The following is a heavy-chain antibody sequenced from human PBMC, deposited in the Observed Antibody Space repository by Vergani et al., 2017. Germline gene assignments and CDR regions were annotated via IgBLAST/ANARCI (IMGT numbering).Heavy chain of an antibody. V-gene: IGHV1-8*02. J-gene: IGHJ5*02. CDR2: MNPNSGNT. D-gene: IGHD3-3*01. CDR1: GYTFTGYY. CDR3: ARGPLRFFTTYNWFDP. Sequence: QVQLVQSGAEVKKPGASVKVSCKASGYTFTGYYMHWVRQATGQGLEWMGWMNPNSGNTGYAQKFQGRVTMTRNTSISTAYMELSSLRSEDTAVYYCARGPLRFFTTYNWFDPWGQGTLVTVSS.